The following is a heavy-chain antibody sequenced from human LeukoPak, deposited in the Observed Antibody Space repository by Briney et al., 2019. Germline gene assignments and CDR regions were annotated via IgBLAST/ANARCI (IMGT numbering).Heavy chain of an antibody. CDR2: IIPIFGTG. J-gene: IGHJ5*02. D-gene: IGHD4-23*01. CDR3: ATVTRGTTLDH. CDR1: GGTFSSYA. Sequence: EASVKVSCKAFGGTFSSYAISWVRQAPGQGLEWMGGIIPIFGTGNYAQKFQGRVTFTGDTSASTAYMELSSLKSEDTAVYYCATVTRGTTLDHWGQGTLVTVSS. V-gene: IGHV1-69*06.